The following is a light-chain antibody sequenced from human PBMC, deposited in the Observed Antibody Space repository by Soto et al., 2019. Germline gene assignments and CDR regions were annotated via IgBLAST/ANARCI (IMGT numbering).Light chain of an antibody. CDR3: QQYGCSPPRT. Sequence: LTHSPCTLSLSRKERATLTCRAIQSLRSSSLAWYQQNPGQTPTLLIYCASSSATGIPDRFSGSRSGTDYSRTISSLVHEDFAVYYCQQYGCSPPRTFCQGTKVDIK. CDR2: CAS. V-gene: IGKV3-20*01. J-gene: IGKJ1*01. CDR1: QSLRSSS.